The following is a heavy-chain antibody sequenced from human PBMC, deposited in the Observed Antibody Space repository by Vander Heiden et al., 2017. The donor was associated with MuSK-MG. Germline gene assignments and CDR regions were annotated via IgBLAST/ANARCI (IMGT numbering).Heavy chain of an antibody. CDR1: GGSISSSSYY. CDR3: ARRGLTAMVTY. Sequence: QLQLPESGPGLVKPSETLSLTCTVSGGSISSSSYYWGWIRQPPGKGLEWIGSIYYSGSTYYNPSLKSRVTISVDTSKNQFSLKLSSVTAADTAVYYCARRGLTAMVTYWGQGTLVTVSS. CDR2: IYYSGST. D-gene: IGHD5-18*01. J-gene: IGHJ4*02. V-gene: IGHV4-39*01.